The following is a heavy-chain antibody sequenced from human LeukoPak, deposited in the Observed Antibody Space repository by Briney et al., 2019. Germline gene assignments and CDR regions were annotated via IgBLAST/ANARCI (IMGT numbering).Heavy chain of an antibody. V-gene: IGHV4-34*01. CDR3: ARPGGWYRYYFDY. CDR1: GGSFSGYY. CDR2: INHSGST. Sequence: PSETLSLTCAVYGGSFSGYYWSWLRQPPGKGLEWIGEINHSGSTNYNPSLKSRVTISVDTSKNQFSLKLSSVTAADTAVYYWARPGGWYRYYFDYLGQGTLVTVSS. D-gene: IGHD6-19*01. J-gene: IGHJ4*02.